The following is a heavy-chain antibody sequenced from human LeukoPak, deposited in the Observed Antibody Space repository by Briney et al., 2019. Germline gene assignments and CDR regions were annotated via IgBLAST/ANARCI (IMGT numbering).Heavy chain of an antibody. D-gene: IGHD2-2*02. J-gene: IGHJ3*02. CDR1: GGSFSGYY. Sequence: SETLSLTCAVYGGSFSGYYWSWIRQPPGKGLEWIGEINHSGSTNYNPSLKSRVTISVDTSKNQFSLKLSSVTAADTAVYYCARGTLGYCSSTSCYIAFDIWSQGTMVTVSS. CDR3: ARGTLGYCSSTSCYIAFDI. V-gene: IGHV4-34*01. CDR2: INHSGST.